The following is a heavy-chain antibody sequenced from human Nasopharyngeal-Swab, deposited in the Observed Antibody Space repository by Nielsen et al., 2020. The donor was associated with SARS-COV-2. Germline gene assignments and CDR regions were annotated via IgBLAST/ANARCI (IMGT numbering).Heavy chain of an antibody. CDR3: ARDTYGSGSNWGYYYGMDV. J-gene: IGHJ6*02. CDR2: IWYDGSNK. V-gene: IGHV3-33*01. Sequence: VRQAPGKGLERGAVIWYDGSNKYYADSVKGRFTISRDNSKNTLYLQMNSLRAEDTAVYYCARDTYGSGSNWGYYYGMDVWGQGTTVTVSS. D-gene: IGHD3-10*01.